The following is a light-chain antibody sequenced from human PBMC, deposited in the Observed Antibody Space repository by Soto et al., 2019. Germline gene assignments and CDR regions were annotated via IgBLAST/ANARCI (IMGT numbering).Light chain of an antibody. V-gene: IGLV4-69*01. CDR1: SGHSNYA. Sequence: QLVLTQSPSASASLGASVKLTCTLSSGHSNYAIAWHQQQPEKGPRYLMKLNSDGSHNKGDGIPDRFSGSSSVTERYLTISSLQSEDEADYYCQTWGTGIVAFGGGTKLTVL. CDR2: LNSDGSH. CDR3: QTWGTGIVA. J-gene: IGLJ2*01.